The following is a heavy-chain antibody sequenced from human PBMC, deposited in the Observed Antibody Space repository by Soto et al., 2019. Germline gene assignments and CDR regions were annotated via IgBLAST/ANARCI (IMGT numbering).Heavy chain of an antibody. D-gene: IGHD3-16*01. Sequence: SETLSLTCTVSGGSISSYYWSWIRQPPGKGLEWIGYIYYSGSTNYNPSLKSRVTISVDTSKNQFSLKLSSVTAADTAVYYCASLIDRGDWFGHWGQGTLVTVSS. V-gene: IGHV4-59*08. CDR3: ASLIDRGDWFGH. J-gene: IGHJ5*02. CDR1: GGSISSYY. CDR2: IYYSGST.